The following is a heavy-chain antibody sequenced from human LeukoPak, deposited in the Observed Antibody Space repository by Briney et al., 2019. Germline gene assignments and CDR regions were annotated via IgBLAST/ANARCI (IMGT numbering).Heavy chain of an antibody. V-gene: IGHV1-46*01. CDR1: GYTFTSYY. J-gene: IGHJ4*02. D-gene: IGHD5-12*01. CDR3: ASLFVDIVATSPYYFDY. CDR2: INASGGST. Sequence: ASVKVSCKGSGYTFTSYYMHWVRQAPGQGLEWMGLINASGGSTSYAQKFQGRVTMTRDTSTSTVYMELSSLRSEDTAVYYCASLFVDIVATSPYYFDYWGQGTLVTVSS.